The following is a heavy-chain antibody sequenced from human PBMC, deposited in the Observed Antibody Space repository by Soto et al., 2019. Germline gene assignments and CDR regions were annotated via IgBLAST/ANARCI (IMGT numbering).Heavy chain of an antibody. J-gene: IGHJ4*02. CDR1: GYTLTELS. CDR3: ATDFDYGGLSFDY. Sequence: GASVKVSCKVSGYTLTELSMHWVRQAPGKGLEWMGGFDPEDGETIYAQKFQGRVTMTEDTSTDTAYMELSSLRSEDTAVYYCATDFDYGGLSFDYWGQRTLVTVSS. V-gene: IGHV1-24*01. CDR2: FDPEDGET. D-gene: IGHD4-17*01.